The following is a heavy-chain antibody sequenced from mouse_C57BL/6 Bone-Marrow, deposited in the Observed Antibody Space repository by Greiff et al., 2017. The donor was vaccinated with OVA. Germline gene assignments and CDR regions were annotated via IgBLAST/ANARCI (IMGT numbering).Heavy chain of an antibody. D-gene: IGHD1-1*01. CDR1: GYAFSSSW. Sequence: VKLMESGPELVKPGASVKISCKASGYAFSSSWMNWVKQRPGKGLEWIGRIYPGDGDTNYNGKFKGKATLTADKSSSTAYMQLSSLTSEDSAVYFCAIITTVVLDYWGQGTTLKVSS. CDR2: IYPGDGDT. J-gene: IGHJ2*01. CDR3: AIITTVVLDY. V-gene: IGHV1-82*01.